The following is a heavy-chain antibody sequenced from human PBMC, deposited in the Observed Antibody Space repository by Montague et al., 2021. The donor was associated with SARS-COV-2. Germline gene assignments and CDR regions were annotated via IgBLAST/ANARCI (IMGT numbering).Heavy chain of an antibody. D-gene: IGHD2-15*01. CDR1: GGSFSNYY. V-gene: IGHV4-34*01. CDR3: AMSIHCEVVYCYDGVLGS. Sequence: SETLSLTCALYGGSFSNYYWTWIRQPPGKGLEWIGDINHAGSTNYSPSLNSRLTMSIDTSRKQFSLNLSSVTAADTAVYFCAMSIHCEVVYCYDGVLGSWGQGTMVTVSS. CDR2: INHAGST. J-gene: IGHJ3*01.